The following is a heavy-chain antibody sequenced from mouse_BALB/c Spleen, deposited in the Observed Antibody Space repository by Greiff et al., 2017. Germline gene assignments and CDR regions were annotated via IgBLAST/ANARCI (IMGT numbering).Heavy chain of an antibody. CDR2: ISDGGSYT. CDR1: GFTFSDYY. D-gene: IGHD1-1*01. CDR3: ARDHGSSPYYAMDY. Sequence: EVKLVESGGGLVKLGGSLKLSCAASGFTFSDYYMYWVRQTPEKRLEWVATISDGGSYTYYPDSVKGRFTISRDNAKNNLYLQMSSLKSEDTAMYYCARDHGSSPYYAMDYWGQGTSVTVSS. V-gene: IGHV5-4*02. J-gene: IGHJ4*01.